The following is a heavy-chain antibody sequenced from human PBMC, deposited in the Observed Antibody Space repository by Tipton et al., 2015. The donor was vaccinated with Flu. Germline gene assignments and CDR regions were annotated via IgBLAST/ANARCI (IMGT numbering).Heavy chain of an antibody. CDR3: AKVIPELVAGLDY. J-gene: IGHJ4*02. D-gene: IGHD6-19*01. CDR2: FSGSGGTT. CDR1: GFTFSRYG. Sequence: SLRLSCAASGFTFSRYGMSWVRQAPGKGLEWVSGFSGSGGTTYFADSVKGRFTISRDNSTNTLYLQMNSLRAEDSAVYYCAKVIPELVAGLDYWGQGTLVTVSS. V-gene: IGHV3-23*01.